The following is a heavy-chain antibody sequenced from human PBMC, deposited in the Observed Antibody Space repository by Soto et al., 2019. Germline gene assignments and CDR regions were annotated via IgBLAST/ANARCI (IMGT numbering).Heavy chain of an antibody. J-gene: IGHJ3*02. CDR3: AKDWTSI. CDR1: GFTFGTYS. Sequence: EVQLLESGGGLVQPGGSLKISCAASGFTFGTYSMTWLRQAPGKGLEWVSTISGSGGSTYYIDSVQGRFTISRDNSKNTLYLQMNSLRGEETAVYYCAKDWTSIWGQGTMVSVSS. CDR2: ISGSGGST. D-gene: IGHD1-1*01. V-gene: IGHV3-23*01.